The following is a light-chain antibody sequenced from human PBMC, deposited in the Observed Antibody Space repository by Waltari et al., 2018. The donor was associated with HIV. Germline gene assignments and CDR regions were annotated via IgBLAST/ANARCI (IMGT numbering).Light chain of an antibody. CDR2: GAS. CDR1: QSGSSN. V-gene: IGKV3-15*01. J-gene: IGKJ4*01. Sequence: EIVLTQPPATLSVCPGDRASPSCRASQSGSSNLAWYQQKTGQAPRLLIDGASTRATGIPARFSGSGSGTEFTLTISSLQSEDFAVYYCQQYNNWPLTFGGGTKVEIK. CDR3: QQYNNWPLT.